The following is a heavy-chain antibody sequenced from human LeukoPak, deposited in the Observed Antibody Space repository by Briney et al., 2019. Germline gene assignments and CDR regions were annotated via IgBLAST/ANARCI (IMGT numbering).Heavy chain of an antibody. V-gene: IGHV3-74*01. J-gene: IGHJ4*02. CDR2: INSDGSST. Sequence: GGSLRLSCAASGFTFEASAMSWVRQAPGKGLVWVSRINSDGSSTNYADSVKGRFTISRDNAKNTLYLQVKSLRAEDTAVYYCARGPSGWGSLDSWGQGTLVTVSS. CDR1: GFTFEASA. D-gene: IGHD7-27*01. CDR3: ARGPSGWGSLDS.